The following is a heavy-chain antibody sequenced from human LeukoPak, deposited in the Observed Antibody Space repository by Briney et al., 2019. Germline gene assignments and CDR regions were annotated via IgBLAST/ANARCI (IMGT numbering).Heavy chain of an antibody. Sequence: GGSLRLSCAASGFTVSSNYMSWVRQAPGKGVEWVSVIYSGGSTYYTDSVKGRFTISRHNSKNTLYLQMNSLRAEDTAVYYCARGGEYSSSWVRYYFDYWGQGTLVTVSS. J-gene: IGHJ4*02. CDR3: ARGGEYSSSWVRYYFDY. V-gene: IGHV3-53*04. CDR1: GFTVSSNY. CDR2: IYSGGST. D-gene: IGHD6-6*01.